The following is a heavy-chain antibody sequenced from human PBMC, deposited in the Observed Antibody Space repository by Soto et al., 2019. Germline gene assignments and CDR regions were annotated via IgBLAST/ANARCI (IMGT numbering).Heavy chain of an antibody. Sequence: QVQLVQSGAEVKKPGASVKVSCKASGYTFTGYYMHWVRQAPGQGLEWMGWINPNSGGTNYAQKFQGWVTMTRDTSIGTAYMELSRLRSDDTAVYYCARGALGYCISTSCYTNWFDPWGQGTLVTVSS. J-gene: IGHJ5*02. V-gene: IGHV1-2*04. D-gene: IGHD2-2*02. CDR2: INPNSGGT. CDR1: GYTFTGYY. CDR3: ARGALGYCISTSCYTNWFDP.